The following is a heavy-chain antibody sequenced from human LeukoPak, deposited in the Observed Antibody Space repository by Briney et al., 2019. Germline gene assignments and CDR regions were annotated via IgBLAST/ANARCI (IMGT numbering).Heavy chain of an antibody. Sequence: GGSLRLSCAASGFTFSSYSMNWVRQAPGKGLEWVANIKQDGSEKYYVDSVKGRFTISRDNAKNSLYLQMNSLRAEDTAVYYCARLRITMVRGAAPGPYYYYMDVWGKGTTVTVSS. J-gene: IGHJ6*03. CDR3: ARLRITMVRGAAPGPYYYYMDV. V-gene: IGHV3-7*01. CDR1: GFTFSSYS. CDR2: IKQDGSEK. D-gene: IGHD3-10*01.